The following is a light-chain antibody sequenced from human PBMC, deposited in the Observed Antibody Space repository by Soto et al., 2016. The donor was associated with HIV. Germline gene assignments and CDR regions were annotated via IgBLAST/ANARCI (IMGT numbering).Light chain of an antibody. CDR1: QGISSS. J-gene: IGKJ4*01. Sequence: DIQMTQSPSSLSASVGDRVTITCRASQGISSSLAWYQQKPGKVPKLLIYTASTLQSGVPSRFSGSGSGTDFTLTISSLQPEDVATYYCQKXDDVPATFGGGTKVEIK. CDR2: TAS. CDR3: QKXDDVPAT. V-gene: IGKV1-27*01.